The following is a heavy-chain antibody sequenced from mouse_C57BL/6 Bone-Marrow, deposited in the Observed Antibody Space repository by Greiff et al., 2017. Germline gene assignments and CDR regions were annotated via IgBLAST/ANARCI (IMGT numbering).Heavy chain of an antibody. D-gene: IGHD2-4*01. J-gene: IGHJ2*01. CDR3: VFLIYYEYVIFDY. CDR1: GYTFTSYG. Sequence: QVQLQQSGAELARPGASVKLSCKASGYTFTSYGISWVKHRTGQGLGWIGEFYPRSGNTYYNEKFKGKATLTADKSSSTAYMELRSLTSEDSAVEFSVFLIYYEYVIFDYWGQGTTLTVSS. CDR2: FYPRSGNT. V-gene: IGHV1-81*01.